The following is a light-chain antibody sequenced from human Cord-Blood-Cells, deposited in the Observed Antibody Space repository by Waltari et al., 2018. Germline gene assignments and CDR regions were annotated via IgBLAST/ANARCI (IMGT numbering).Light chain of an antibody. J-gene: IGLJ1*01. CDR3: GTWDSSLSAGGYV. CDR2: ENN. CDR1: SSNIGNNY. Sequence: QSVLTQPPSVSAAPGQKVTISCSGSSSNIGNNYVSWYQQLPGTAPKLLIYENNKRPSGIPDRFSGSKSGTSATLGITGRQTGDEADYYCGTWDSSLSAGGYVFGTGTKVTVL. V-gene: IGLV1-51*02.